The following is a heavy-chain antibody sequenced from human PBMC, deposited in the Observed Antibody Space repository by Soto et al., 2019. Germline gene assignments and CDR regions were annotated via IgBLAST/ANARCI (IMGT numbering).Heavy chain of an antibody. D-gene: IGHD6-13*01. CDR1: GYTFTSYD. CDR2: VNPNSGNT. CDR3: ARGLAAAGPRPGGTYYYYMDV. V-gene: IGHV1-8*01. J-gene: IGHJ6*03. Sequence: ASVKVSCKASGYTFTSYDINWVRQATGQGLEWMGWVNPNSGNTGYAQKFQGRVTMTRNTSISTAYMELSSLRSEDTAVYYCARGLAAAGPRPGGTYYYYMDVWGKGTTVTVSS.